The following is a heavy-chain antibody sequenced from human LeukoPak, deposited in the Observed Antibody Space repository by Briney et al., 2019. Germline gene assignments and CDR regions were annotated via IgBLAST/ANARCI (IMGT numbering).Heavy chain of an antibody. D-gene: IGHD2-2*01. CDR1: GGTFSSYA. J-gene: IGHJ5*02. Sequence: ASVKVSCKASGGTFSSYAISWVRQAPGQGLEWMGGIIPIFGTANYAHKFQGRVTITADESTSTAYMELSSLRSEDTAVYYCARSGRVMPRWFDPWGQGTLVTVSS. V-gene: IGHV1-69*13. CDR3: ARSGRVMPRWFDP. CDR2: IIPIFGTA.